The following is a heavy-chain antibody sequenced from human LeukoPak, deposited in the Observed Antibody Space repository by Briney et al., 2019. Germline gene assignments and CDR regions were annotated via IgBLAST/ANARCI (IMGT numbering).Heavy chain of an antibody. J-gene: IGHJ6*03. CDR1: GFTFSTYW. CDR2: INTDGSSA. V-gene: IGHV3-74*01. Sequence: PGGSLRLSRAASGFTFSTYWMHWVRHAPGKGLVWVSRINTDGSSASYADSVKGRFTISRDNAKNTLYLQMNSLRAEDTAVYYCARGASDFSTSYYYYYMDVWGKGTTVTVSS. D-gene: IGHD4-11*01. CDR3: ARGASDFSTSYYYYYMDV.